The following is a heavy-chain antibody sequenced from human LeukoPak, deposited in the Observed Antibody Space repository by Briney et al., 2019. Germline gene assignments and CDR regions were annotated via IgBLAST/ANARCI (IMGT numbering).Heavy chain of an antibody. J-gene: IGHJ4*02. Sequence: GGTLRLSCAPSVFTFTSYTMNWGRQAPGKGLECVSSISSSSSYIYHAGRVKVRFNISRDHAKNSLYLQITGLRAEDTAVYYCARDLFVRRYFDYWGQGTMVTVSS. D-gene: IGHD3-10*01. CDR1: VFTFTSYT. CDR2: ISSSSSYI. CDR3: ARDLFVRRYFDY. V-gene: IGHV3-21*01.